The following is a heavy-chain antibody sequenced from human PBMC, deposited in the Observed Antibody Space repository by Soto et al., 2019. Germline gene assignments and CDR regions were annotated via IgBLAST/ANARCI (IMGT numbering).Heavy chain of an antibody. Sequence: AAVKVSCKASGYTFTTYYLHWVRQAPGQGLEWMGIINPSGGSTNYAQRFQGRVTMTSDTSTSTVYMELSSLRADDTAVYYCARVVVPTTATTSNWFDPWGQGTLVTVSS. V-gene: IGHV1-46*01. CDR2: INPSGGST. J-gene: IGHJ5*02. D-gene: IGHD4-17*01. CDR3: ARVVVPTTATTSNWFDP. CDR1: GYTFTTYY.